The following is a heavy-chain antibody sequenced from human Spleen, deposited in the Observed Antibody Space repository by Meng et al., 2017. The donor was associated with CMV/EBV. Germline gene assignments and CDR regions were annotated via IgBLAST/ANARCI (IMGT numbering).Heavy chain of an antibody. CDR2: IYYSGST. CDR3: ARVFYDFWSGYYHNWFDP. Sequence: GSLRLSCTVSGGSVSRGSYYWSWIRQPPGKGLEWIGYIYYSGSTNYNPSLKSRVTISVDTSKNQFSLKLSSVTAADTAVYYCARVFYDFWSGYYHNWFDPWGQGTLVTVSS. D-gene: IGHD3-3*01. J-gene: IGHJ5*02. V-gene: IGHV4-61*01. CDR1: GGSVSRGSYY.